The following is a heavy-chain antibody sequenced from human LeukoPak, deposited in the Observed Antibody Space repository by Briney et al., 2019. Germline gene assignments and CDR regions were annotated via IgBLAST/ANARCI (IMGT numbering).Heavy chain of an antibody. CDR3: ARGIQLWLRFDY. V-gene: IGHV4-59*01. Sequence: SETLSLTCTVSGGSISSYYWSWIRQPPGKGLEWIGYIYYSGSTNHNPSLKSRVTISVDTSKNQFSLKLSSVTAADTAVYYCARGIQLWLRFDYWGQGTLVTVSS. D-gene: IGHD5-18*01. J-gene: IGHJ4*02. CDR1: GGSISSYY. CDR2: IYYSGST.